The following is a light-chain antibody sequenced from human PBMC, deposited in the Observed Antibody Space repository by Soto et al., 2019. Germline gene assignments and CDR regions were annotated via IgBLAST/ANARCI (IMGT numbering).Light chain of an antibody. V-gene: IGLV2-11*01. CDR1: SSDVGGYNY. Sequence: QSALTQPRSVSGSHGQSVTISCTGTSSDVGGYNYVSWYQQHPGKAPKLMIYDVSKRPSGVPDRFSGPKSGNTASLTISGLQAEDEADYYCCSYAGSYTFGVFGTGTKVTVL. CDR2: DVS. CDR3: CSYAGSYTFGV. J-gene: IGLJ1*01.